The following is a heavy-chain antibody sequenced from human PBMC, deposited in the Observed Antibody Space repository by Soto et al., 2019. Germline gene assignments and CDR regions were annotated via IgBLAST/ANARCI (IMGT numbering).Heavy chain of an antibody. Sequence: ESGGGVVQPGRSLRLSCAASGFTFSSYAMHWVRQAPGKGLEWVAVISYDGSNKYYADSVKGRFTISRDNSKNTLYLQMNSLRAEDTAVYYCARAGGGGYFYYFDYWGQGTLVTVSS. CDR2: ISYDGSNK. J-gene: IGHJ4*02. V-gene: IGHV3-30-3*01. CDR3: ARAGGGGYFYYFDY. D-gene: IGHD3-22*01. CDR1: GFTFSSYA.